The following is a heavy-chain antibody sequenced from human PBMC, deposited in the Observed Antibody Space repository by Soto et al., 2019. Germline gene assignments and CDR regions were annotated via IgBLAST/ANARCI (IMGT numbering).Heavy chain of an antibody. CDR3: ARESEDLTSNFDY. V-gene: IGHV3-21*06. CDR2: ISSTTNYI. Sequence: LRLSCAASGFTFTRYSMNRVRQAPGKGLEWVSSISSTTNYIYYGDSMKGRFTISRDNAKNSLYLEMNSLRAEDTAVYYCARESEDLTSNFDYWGEGTLVTVSS. CDR1: GFTFTRYS. J-gene: IGHJ4*02.